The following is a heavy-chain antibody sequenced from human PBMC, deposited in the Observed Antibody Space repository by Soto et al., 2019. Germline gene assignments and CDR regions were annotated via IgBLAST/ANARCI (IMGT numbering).Heavy chain of an antibody. CDR1: GGTFSNYV. V-gene: IGHV1-69*01. Sequence: QVQLVQSGTEVKKPGSSAKVSCKASGGTFSNYVISWVRQAPGQGLEWMGGIIPLFGTTDYDRKFQGRNAITADESTSTVYMDLSSQRFEDTAVYFCEIDVCFGELFVVWGQGTTVIVSS. J-gene: IGHJ6*02. D-gene: IGHD3-10*01. CDR2: IIPLFGTT. CDR3: EIDVCFGELFVV.